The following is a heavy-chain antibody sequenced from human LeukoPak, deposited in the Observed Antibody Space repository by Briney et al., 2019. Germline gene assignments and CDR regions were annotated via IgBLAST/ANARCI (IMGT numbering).Heavy chain of an antibody. CDR1: GFTFSSYA. D-gene: IGHD7-27*01. Sequence: GGSLRLSCAASGFTFSSYAMHWVRQAPGKGLEWVAVISYDGSNKYYADSVKGRFTISRDNSKNTLYLQMNSLRAEDTAVYYCAREGVDTNRGAFDTWGQGTMVTVSS. V-gene: IGHV3-30-3*01. J-gene: IGHJ3*02. CDR3: AREGVDTNRGAFDT. CDR2: ISYDGSNK.